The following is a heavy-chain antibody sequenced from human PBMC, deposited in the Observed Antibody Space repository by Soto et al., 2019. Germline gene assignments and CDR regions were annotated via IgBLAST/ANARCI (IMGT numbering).Heavy chain of an antibody. CDR1: RYSFTSYW. Sequence: EVQLVQSGGEVKKSGESLKISCTASRYSFTSYWIAWVRQMPGKGLEWMGTIYPGDSETKYSPSFQGQVTISADKSIITAYLHWSSLKASDTAMYFCARPMGIAVAGDVFDLWGQGTMVTVSS. CDR3: ARPMGIAVAGDVFDL. D-gene: IGHD6-19*01. J-gene: IGHJ3*01. CDR2: IYPGDSET. V-gene: IGHV5-51*03.